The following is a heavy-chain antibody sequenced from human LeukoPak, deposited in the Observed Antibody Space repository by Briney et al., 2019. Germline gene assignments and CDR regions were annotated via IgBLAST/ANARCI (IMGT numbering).Heavy chain of an antibody. CDR1: GGTFSSYA. J-gene: IGHJ4*02. Sequence: ASVKVSCKASGGTFSSYAISWVRQAPGQGLEWMGWISAYNGNTNYAQKFQGRVTMTTDTSTSTAYMDLRSLTSDDTAVYYCARAERTAITHDYWGQGTLVTVSS. CDR3: ARAERTAITHDY. CDR2: ISAYNGNT. V-gene: IGHV1-18*01. D-gene: IGHD5-18*01.